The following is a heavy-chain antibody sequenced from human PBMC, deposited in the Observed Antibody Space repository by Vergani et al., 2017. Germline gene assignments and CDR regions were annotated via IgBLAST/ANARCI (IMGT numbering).Heavy chain of an antibody. V-gene: IGHV5-51*01. J-gene: IGHJ4*02. Sequence: EVELVQSGPEMRKPGASLKISCKGSEYSFGNYWIGWVRQMPGKGLEWMGIIYPADSDTRYSPSFQGQVTIPADKSISTAFLQWDSLKASDTALYYCARHTTYTDSWGQGTLVTVSS. CDR3: ARHTTYTDS. D-gene: IGHD1-1*01. CDR2: IYPADSDT. CDR1: EYSFGNYW.